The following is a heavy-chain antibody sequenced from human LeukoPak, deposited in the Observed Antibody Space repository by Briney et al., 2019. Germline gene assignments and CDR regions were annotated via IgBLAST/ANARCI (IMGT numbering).Heavy chain of an antibody. CDR3: ARMTFNY. V-gene: IGHV3-23*01. Sequence: GASLRLSCAASGFTFSSYAMSWVRQAPGKGLEWVSAISGSGGSTYYADSVKGRFTISRANAKNSLYLQMNSLRAEDTAVYYCARMTFNYWGQGTLVTASS. CDR2: ISGSGGST. J-gene: IGHJ4*02. CDR1: GFTFSSYA.